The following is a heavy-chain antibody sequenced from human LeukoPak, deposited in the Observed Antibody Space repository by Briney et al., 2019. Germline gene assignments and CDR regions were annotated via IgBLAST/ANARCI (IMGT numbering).Heavy chain of an antibody. V-gene: IGHV4-61*01. CDR1: GGSVSSGSYY. J-gene: IGHJ4*02. D-gene: IGHD5-12*01. CDR3: ARLNSGYDIRFDY. Sequence: KPSETLSLTCTVSGGSVSSGSYYWSWIRQPPGKGLECIGYIYYSGSTNYNPSLKSRVTISVDTSKNQFSLKLSSVTAADTAVYYCARLNSGYDIRFDYWGQGTLVTVSS. CDR2: IYYSGST.